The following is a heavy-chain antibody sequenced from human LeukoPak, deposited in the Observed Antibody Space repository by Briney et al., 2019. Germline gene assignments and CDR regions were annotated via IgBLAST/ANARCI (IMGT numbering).Heavy chain of an antibody. V-gene: IGHV3-21*01. CDR3: ARSGRLAAAGTLDY. J-gene: IGHJ4*02. CDR2: ISSSSSYI. CDR1: GFTFSSYS. Sequence: GGSLRLSCAASGFTFSSYSMNWVRQAPGKGLEWVSSISSSSSYIYYADSVKGRFTISRDNAKNSLYLQMNSLRAEDTAVYYCARSGRLAAAGTLDYWGQGTLVTVSS. D-gene: IGHD6-13*01.